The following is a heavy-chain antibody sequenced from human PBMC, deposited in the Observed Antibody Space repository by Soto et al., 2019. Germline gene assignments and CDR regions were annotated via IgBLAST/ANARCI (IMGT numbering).Heavy chain of an antibody. CDR3: ARGGGAGSGWYDWFDP. V-gene: IGHV6-1*01. CDR1: GDSVSSNSAA. J-gene: IGHJ5*02. D-gene: IGHD6-19*01. Sequence: SQTLSLTCAISGDSVSSNSAAWNWIRQSPSRGLEWLGRTYYRSKWYNDCAVSVKSRITINPDTSKNQFSLQLNSVTPEDTAVYYCARGGGAGSGWYDWFDPWGQEPWSPSPQ. CDR2: TYYRSKWYN.